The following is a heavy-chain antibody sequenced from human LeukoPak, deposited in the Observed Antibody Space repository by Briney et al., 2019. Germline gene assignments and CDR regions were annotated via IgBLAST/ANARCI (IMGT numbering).Heavy chain of an antibody. J-gene: IGHJ4*02. CDR2: ISSEAYGGTP. Sequence: GGSLRLSCTASGFTFGDYAMTWVRQAPGKGLEWVGFISSEAYGGTPEYAASVKGRFTISRDDSKSIAYLQMNSLKTEDTAVYYCTRDQTPYYWGQGTMVTVSS. CDR1: GFTFGDYA. CDR3: TRDQTPYY. V-gene: IGHV3-49*04.